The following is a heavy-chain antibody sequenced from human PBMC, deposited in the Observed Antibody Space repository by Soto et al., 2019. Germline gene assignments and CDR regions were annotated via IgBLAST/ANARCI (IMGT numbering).Heavy chain of an antibody. J-gene: IGHJ6*02. CDR3: ARASVFRLGELSSGGYYYYGMDV. D-gene: IGHD3-16*02. CDR1: GGSVSSGSYY. CDR2: IYYSGST. V-gene: IGHV4-61*01. Sequence: PSETLSLTCTVSGGSVSSGSYYWSWIRQPPGKGLEWIGYIYYSGSTNYNPSLKSRVTISVDTSKNQFSLKLSSVTAADTVVYYCARASVFRLGELSSGGYYYYGMDVWGQGTTVTVSS.